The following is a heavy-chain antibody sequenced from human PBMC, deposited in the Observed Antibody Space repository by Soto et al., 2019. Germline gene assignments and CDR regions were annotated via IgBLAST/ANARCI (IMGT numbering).Heavy chain of an antibody. CDR3: SRGILV. V-gene: IGHV4-31*03. CDR1: GGSMNSGGYC. D-gene: IGHD2-15*01. Sequence: QVQLQESGPGLVKPSQTLSLTCTVSGGSMNSGGYCWNWIRQHPGEGLEWIGCISYGGTTSYNPSLKSRLTIPVATSKKKFALMLNSVTAADTAVYYCSRGILVWGQGTLITVSS. CDR2: ISYGGTT. J-gene: IGHJ4*01.